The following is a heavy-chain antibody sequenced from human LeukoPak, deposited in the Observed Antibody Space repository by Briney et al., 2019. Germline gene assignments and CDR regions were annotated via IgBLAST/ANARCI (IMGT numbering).Heavy chain of an antibody. CDR2: ISSSSSYI. V-gene: IGHV3-21*01. Sequence: GSLRLSCAASGFIFSNYAMSWVRQAPGKGLEWVSSISSSSSYIYYADSVKGRFTISRDNAKNSLYLQMNSLRAEDTAVYYCAIITFGGVIVQPFDYWGQGTLVTVSS. CDR3: AIITFGGVIVQPFDY. CDR1: GFIFSNYA. D-gene: IGHD3-16*02. J-gene: IGHJ4*02.